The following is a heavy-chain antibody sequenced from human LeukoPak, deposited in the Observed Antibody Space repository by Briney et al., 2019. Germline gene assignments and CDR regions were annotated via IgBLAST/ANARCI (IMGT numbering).Heavy chain of an antibody. CDR3: ARSNWNYNWFDP. Sequence: ASVKVSCNASGYTFTGYYMHWVRQAPGQGLEWMGWINPNSGGTNYAQKFQGRVTMTRDTSISTAYMELSRLRSDDTAVYYCARSNWNYNWFDPWGQGTLVTVSS. V-gene: IGHV1-2*02. D-gene: IGHD1-7*01. CDR2: INPNSGGT. J-gene: IGHJ5*02. CDR1: GYTFTGYY.